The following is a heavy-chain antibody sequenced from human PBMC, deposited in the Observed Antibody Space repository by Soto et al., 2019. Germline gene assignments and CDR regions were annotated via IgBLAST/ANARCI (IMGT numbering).Heavy chain of an antibody. D-gene: IGHD2-8*01. CDR2: ISPYNGNT. CDR1: GYTFTSYG. V-gene: IGHV1-18*04. CDR3: ARVVDIVLMVYTMDV. J-gene: IGHJ6*02. Sequence: QVQLVQSGAEVKKPGASVKVSCKASGYTFTSYGISWVRQAPGQGLEWMGWISPYNGNTNYVQELQGRVTMTTDTSTSTAYMELRSLRSDDTAVYYCARVVDIVLMVYTMDVWGQGTTVTVSS.